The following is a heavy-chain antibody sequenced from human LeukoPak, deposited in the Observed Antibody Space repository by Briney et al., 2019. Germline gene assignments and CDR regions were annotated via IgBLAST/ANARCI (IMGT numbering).Heavy chain of an antibody. J-gene: IGHJ4*02. CDR3: ARDLATMVTLSFGY. CDR2: IYYSGST. D-gene: IGHD5-18*01. CDR1: GGSISRSPYY. V-gene: IGHV4-39*02. Sequence: SETLSLTCTVSGGSISRSPYYWGWIRQPPGKGLEWIGSIYYSGSTYYNPSVKSRVTISVDTSKNQFSLKLSSVTAADTAVYYCARDLATMVTLSFGYWGQGALVTVSS.